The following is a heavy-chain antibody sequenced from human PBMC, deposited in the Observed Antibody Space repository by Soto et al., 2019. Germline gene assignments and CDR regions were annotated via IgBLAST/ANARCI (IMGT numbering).Heavy chain of an antibody. CDR3: VREAYIGYGHAIDH. V-gene: IGHV4-59*01. CDR2: NYHSGTT. D-gene: IGHD5-12*01. Sequence: PSETLSLTCAVSGVTISTYYLSWMRQPPGKGLEWIGYNYHSGTTNYNPSLKSRVTISVDTSKNQFSLRLTSVTAADTAIYYCVREAYIGYGHAIDHWGQGILVT. J-gene: IGHJ4*02. CDR1: GVTISTYY.